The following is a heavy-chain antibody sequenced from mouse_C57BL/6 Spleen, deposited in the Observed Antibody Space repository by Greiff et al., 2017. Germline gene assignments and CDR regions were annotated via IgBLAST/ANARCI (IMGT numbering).Heavy chain of an antibody. V-gene: IGHV14-4*01. D-gene: IGHD4-1*02. CDR3: TTLQLGDFDV. J-gene: IGHJ1*03. Sequence: VQLQQSGAELVRPGASVKLSCTASGFNIKDDYMHWVKQRPEQGLEWIGWIDPENGDTEYASKFQGKATITADTSSNTAYLQLSSLTSEDTAVYYCTTLQLGDFDVRGTGTTVTVSS. CDR2: IDPENGDT. CDR1: GFNIKDDY.